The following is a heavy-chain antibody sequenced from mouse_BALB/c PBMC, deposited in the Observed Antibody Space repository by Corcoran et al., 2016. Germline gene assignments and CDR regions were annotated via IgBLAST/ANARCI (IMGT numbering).Heavy chain of an antibody. CDR1: GYTFTNYG. Sequence: QIQLVQSGPELKKPGETVKISCKASGYTFTNYGMNWVKQAPGKGLKWMGWINTYTGEPTYDDDFKGRFAFSLETSASTAYLQINNLKNDDTATYFCAREPYAMDYWGQGTSVTGSS. V-gene: IGHV9-3-1*01. J-gene: IGHJ4*01. CDR2: INTYTGEP. CDR3: AREPYAMDY.